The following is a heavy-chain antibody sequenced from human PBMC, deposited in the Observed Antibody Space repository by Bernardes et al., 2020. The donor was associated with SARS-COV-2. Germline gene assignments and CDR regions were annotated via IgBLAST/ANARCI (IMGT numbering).Heavy chain of an antibody. Sequence: SLRLSCAASGFTFISYGMHWVRQAPGKGLEWVAVIWYVGSNKNYGDSVKGRFTISRDNAKNTLYLQMNSLRAEDTAVYYCAKAAVSYSSGWYYFDNWVQGDLVPVHS. J-gene: IGHJ4*01. CDR3: AKAAVSYSSGWYYFDN. D-gene: IGHD6-19*01. V-gene: IGHV3-33*06. CDR1: GFTFISYG. CDR2: IWYVGSNK.